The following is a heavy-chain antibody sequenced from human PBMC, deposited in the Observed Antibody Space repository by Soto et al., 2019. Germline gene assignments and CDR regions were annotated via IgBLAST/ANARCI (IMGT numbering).Heavy chain of an antibody. CDR3: ARGKVAAAGTVWGLVSTFDY. D-gene: IGHD6-13*01. CDR2: TYYRSKWYN. Sequence: SQTLSLICAISGDSVSSNSAAWNWIRQSPSRGLEWLGRTYYRSKWYNDYAVSVKSRITINPDTSKNQFSLQLNSVTPEGTAVYYCARGKVAAAGTVWGLVSTFDYWGQGTLVTVSS. CDR1: GDSVSSNSAA. V-gene: IGHV6-1*01. J-gene: IGHJ4*02.